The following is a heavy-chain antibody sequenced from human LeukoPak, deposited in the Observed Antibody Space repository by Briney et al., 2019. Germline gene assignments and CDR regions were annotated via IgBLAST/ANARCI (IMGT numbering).Heavy chain of an antibody. Sequence: PGGSLRLSCAASGFTFSSYSMNWVRQAPGMGLEWVSSISSSSSYIYYADSVKGRFTISRDNAKNSLYLQMNSLRAEDTAVYYCARDALYEEGLVDYWGQGTLVTVSS. J-gene: IGHJ4*02. CDR2: ISSSSSYI. V-gene: IGHV3-21*01. CDR3: ARDALYEEGLVDY. D-gene: IGHD5/OR15-5a*01. CDR1: GFTFSSYS.